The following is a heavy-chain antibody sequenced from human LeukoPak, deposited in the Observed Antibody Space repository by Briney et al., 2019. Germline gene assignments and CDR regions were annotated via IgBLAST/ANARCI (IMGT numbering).Heavy chain of an antibody. J-gene: IGHJ4*02. Sequence: SETLSLTCAVSGLSIRSSNWGRRVRQPPGEGLEWIGEIYHSGITNYNPYLKSQHTISVDKSKNQFSLKLSSVTAADTAVYYCARRLRWGSYEDYWGQGTLVTVSS. CDR2: IYHSGIT. CDR1: GLSIRSSNW. D-gene: IGHD3-16*01. CDR3: ARRLRWGSYEDY. V-gene: IGHV4-4*02.